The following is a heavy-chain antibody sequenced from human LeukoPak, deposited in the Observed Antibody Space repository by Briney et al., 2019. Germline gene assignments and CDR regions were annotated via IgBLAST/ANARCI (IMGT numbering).Heavy chain of an antibody. CDR1: GFTFSSYG. D-gene: IGHD1-26*01. J-gene: IGHJ4*02. CDR2: ISYDGSNK. V-gene: IGHV3-30*18. Sequence: GGSLRLSCAASGFTFSSYGMHWVRQAPGKGLEWVAVISYDGSNKYYADSVKGRFTISRDNSKNTLYLQMNSLGAEDTAVYYCAKDRHSGSYYGLIDYWGQGTLVTVSS. CDR3: AKDRHSGSYYGLIDY.